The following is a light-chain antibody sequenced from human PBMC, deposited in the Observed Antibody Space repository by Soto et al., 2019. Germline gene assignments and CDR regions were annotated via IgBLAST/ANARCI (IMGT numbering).Light chain of an antibody. CDR1: QGISSY. CDR3: QQLKGYPRT. Sequence: DIQLTQSPSFLSASVGDRVTITCRASQGISSYLAWYQQKPGKAPNLLIYLGSTLRSGVPSRFSGSGSGTEFTLTISSLQPEDFATYYCQQLKGYPRTFGQGTKLEIK. CDR2: LGS. J-gene: IGKJ2*01. V-gene: IGKV1-9*01.